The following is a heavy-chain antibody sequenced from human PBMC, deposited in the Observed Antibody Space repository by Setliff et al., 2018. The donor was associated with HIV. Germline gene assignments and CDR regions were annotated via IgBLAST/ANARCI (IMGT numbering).Heavy chain of an antibody. CDR1: GYFFTTYG. CDR3: ARVDHFCSDSTCYGVGIDY. Sequence: EASVKVSCKASGYFFTTYGISWVRQAPGQGLEWMGWTSAYNGHTDYAQKIQGRVTLTTDTSTSTAYMELKSLISDDTAVYYCARVDHFCSDSTCYGVGIDYWGQGTLVTVSS. D-gene: IGHD2-2*01. J-gene: IGHJ4*02. V-gene: IGHV1-18*01. CDR2: TSAYNGHT.